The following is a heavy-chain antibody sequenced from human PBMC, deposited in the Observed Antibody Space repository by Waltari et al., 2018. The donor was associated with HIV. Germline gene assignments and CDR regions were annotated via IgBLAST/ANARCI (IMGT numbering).Heavy chain of an antibody. V-gene: IGHV3-7*01. D-gene: IGHD3-10*01. J-gene: IGHJ4*02. CDR3: ARGRGYYFGSPYYFDS. CDR1: GFTFDDYW. CDR2: IKRDGSHK. Sequence: EVQVVESGGALVQPGGSLRLSCAASGFTFDDYWMTWVRQAPGKGRGWVASIKRDGSHKAYVDSVKGRFSVSRDNAKSSLYLQMSSLRVEDTALYFCARGRGYYFGSPYYFDSWGQGTLVTVSS.